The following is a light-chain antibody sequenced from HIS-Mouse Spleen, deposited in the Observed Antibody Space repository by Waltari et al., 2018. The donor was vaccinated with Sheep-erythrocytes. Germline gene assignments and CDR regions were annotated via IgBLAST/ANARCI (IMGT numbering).Light chain of an antibody. CDR1: SSDVGGYTY. CDR2: DVS. Sequence: QSALTQPHSVSGSPGQSVTISCPGTSSDVGGYTYVSWYQQHPGKAPKLMIYDVSKRPSGVPDRFSGSKSGNTASLTISGLQAEDEADYYCCSYAGSYTWVFGGGTKLTVL. J-gene: IGLJ3*02. CDR3: CSYAGSYTWV. V-gene: IGLV2-11*01.